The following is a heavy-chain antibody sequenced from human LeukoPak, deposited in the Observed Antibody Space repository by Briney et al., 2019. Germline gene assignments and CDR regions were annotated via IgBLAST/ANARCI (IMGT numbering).Heavy chain of an antibody. D-gene: IGHD1-26*01. CDR1: GFIFSHYG. J-gene: IGHJ5*02. CDR2: IRDRGDST. Sequence: PGGSLRLSCAASGFIFSHYGMSWVRQAPGKGLEWVSSIRDRGDSTYYADSVKGRFTISRDNSQNTVDLRMHSLRAEDTARYYCTKDLSGSDWVADLWGQRTLVTVSS. V-gene: IGHV3-23*01. CDR3: TKDLSGSDWVADL.